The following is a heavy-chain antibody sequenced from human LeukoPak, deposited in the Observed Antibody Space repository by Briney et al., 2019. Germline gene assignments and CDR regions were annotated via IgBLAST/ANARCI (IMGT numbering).Heavy chain of an antibody. CDR2: INPNSGGT. D-gene: IGHD6-25*01. V-gene: IGHV1-2*02. CDR1: GYTFTGYY. CDR3: ARDPLGEAAADY. Sequence: ASVKVSCKASGYTFTGYYMHWVRQAPGQGLEWMGWINPNSGGTNYVQKFQGRVTMTRDTSISTAYVELSRLRSDDTAVYYCARDPLGEAAADYWGQGTLVSVSS. J-gene: IGHJ4*02.